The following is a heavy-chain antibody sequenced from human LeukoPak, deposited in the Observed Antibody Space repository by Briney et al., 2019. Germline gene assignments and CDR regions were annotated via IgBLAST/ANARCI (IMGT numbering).Heavy chain of an antibody. CDR1: GFTFSSYS. D-gene: IGHD5-18*01. CDR3: ARYGYSYGYCVY. V-gene: IGHV3-21*01. J-gene: IGHJ4*02. CDR2: ISSSSSYI. Sequence: PGGSLRLSCAASGFTFSSYSMNWVRQAPGKGLEWVSSISSSSSYIYYVDSVKGRFTISRDNAKNSLYLQMNSLRAEDTAVYYCARYGYSYGYCVYWGQGTLVTVSS.